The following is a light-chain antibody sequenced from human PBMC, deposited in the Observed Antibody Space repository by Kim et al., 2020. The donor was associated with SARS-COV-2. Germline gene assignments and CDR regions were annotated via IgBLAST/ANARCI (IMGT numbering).Light chain of an antibody. Sequence: QAAVTQEPSVTVSPGGTVSLTCDSSPGPVTSGHYPFWFQQKPGQAPRTLIYDTDNRHSWTPARFSGSLFGDTATLTLSGAQPEDEADYYCLLSYSGARPLVFGGGTQLTVL. CDR1: PGPVTSGHY. CDR2: DTD. CDR3: LLSYSGARPLV. J-gene: IGLJ3*02. V-gene: IGLV7-46*01.